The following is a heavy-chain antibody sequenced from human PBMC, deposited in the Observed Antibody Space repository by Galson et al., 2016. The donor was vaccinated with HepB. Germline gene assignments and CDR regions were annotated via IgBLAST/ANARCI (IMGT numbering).Heavy chain of an antibody. CDR3: AGTRKNDYGSGSHGYNYGMEV. J-gene: IGHJ6*02. CDR2: INLRGDT. Sequence: SETLSLTCAVYGASFGDYYWSWIRQTPAKGLEWIGEINLRGDTKYNPSLKSRVTISLDRSKNQFSLNLSSVNAADTALYHCAGTRKNDYGSGSHGYNYGMEVWGQGTTVTVSS. CDR1: GASFGDYY. D-gene: IGHD3-10*01. V-gene: IGHV4-34*01.